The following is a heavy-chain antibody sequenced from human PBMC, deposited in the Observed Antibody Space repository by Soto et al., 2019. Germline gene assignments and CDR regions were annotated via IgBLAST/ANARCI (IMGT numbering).Heavy chain of an antibody. CDR3: GRMGDVHYNHYAMDV. Sequence: QVQLVQSGAEVKKPGASVKVSCKASGYTFTSSGISWVRQAPGQGLEWMGWINGYNGNTNYTQKCQGGITMPTDTPTSTTYKELRSLISYDTAVYYCGRMGDVHYNHYAMDVWGQGTTVIVSS. CDR2: INGYNGNT. V-gene: IGHV1-18*01. D-gene: IGHD3-16*01. J-gene: IGHJ6*02. CDR1: GYTFTSSG.